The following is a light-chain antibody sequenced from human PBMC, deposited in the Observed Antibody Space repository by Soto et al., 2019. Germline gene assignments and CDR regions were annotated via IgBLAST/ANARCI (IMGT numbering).Light chain of an antibody. Sequence: EIVMTQSPATLSMSPEERATLSCSASQSVNSKLAWYQQKPGQAPRLLIHDASTRATGIPVRFSGSGSGTEFTLPISSLQSEDFAVYYCQQYNNWPLGFGGGTKVDIK. V-gene: IGKV3-15*01. CDR3: QQYNNWPLG. J-gene: IGKJ4*01. CDR2: DAS. CDR1: QSVNSK.